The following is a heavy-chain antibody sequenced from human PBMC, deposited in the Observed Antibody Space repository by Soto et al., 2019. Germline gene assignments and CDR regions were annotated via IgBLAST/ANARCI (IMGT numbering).Heavy chain of an antibody. D-gene: IGHD3-22*01. Sequence: ASLKVYCEASGYTFTSYARHWVPQAPGQRLEWMGWINAGNGNTKYSQQFQGRVTITRDTSASTAYMELSSLRSEDTAVYYCVRDFPYYYDSSGYQWSFDYWGQGTLVTVSS. V-gene: IGHV1-3*01. CDR2: INAGNGNT. CDR3: VRDFPYYYDSSGYQWSFDY. CDR1: GYTFTSYA. J-gene: IGHJ4*02.